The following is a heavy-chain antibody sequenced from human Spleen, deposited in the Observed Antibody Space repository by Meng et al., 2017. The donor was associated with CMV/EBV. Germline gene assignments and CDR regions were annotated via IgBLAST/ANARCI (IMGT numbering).Heavy chain of an antibody. D-gene: IGHD6-6*01. J-gene: IGHJ4*02. CDR2: ISSSSSTI. Sequence: GESLKISCAASGFTFSSYSMNWVRQAPGKGLEWVSYISSSSSTIYYADSVKGRFTISRDNAKNSLYLQMNSLRAEDTAVYYCARAVYSSSGVFDYWGQGTLVTVSS. CDR1: GFTFSSYS. V-gene: IGHV3-48*04. CDR3: ARAVYSSSGVFDY.